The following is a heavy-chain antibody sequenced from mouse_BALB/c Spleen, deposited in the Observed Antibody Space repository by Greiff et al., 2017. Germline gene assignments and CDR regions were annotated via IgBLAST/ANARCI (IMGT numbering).Heavy chain of an antibody. D-gene: IGHD2-1*01. CDR2: ISYSGST. CDR1: GDSITSGY. CDR3: ARYGGNYGWYFDV. Sequence: DVKLVESGPSLVKPSQTLSLTCSVTGDSITSGYWNWIRKFPGNKLEYMGYISYSGSTYYNPSLKSRISITRDTSKNQYYLQLNSVTTEDTATYYCARYGGNYGWYFDVWGAGTTVTVSS. J-gene: IGHJ1*01. V-gene: IGHV3-8*02.